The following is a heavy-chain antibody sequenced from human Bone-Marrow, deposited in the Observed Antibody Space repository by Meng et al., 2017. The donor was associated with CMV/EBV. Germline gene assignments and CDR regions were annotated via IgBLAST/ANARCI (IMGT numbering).Heavy chain of an antibody. CDR2: LYYSGST. CDR3: ARALYYYDSSGYYSGYFDY. J-gene: IGHJ4*01. CDR1: AGSISSYY. D-gene: IGHD3-22*01. V-gene: IGHV4-59*01. Sequence: SETLSLTCTVSAGSISSYYWSWIRQPPGNGLEWIGYLYYSGSTNYNPSLKSRVTISVDTSKNQFSLKLTSVTAADTAVYYCARALYYYDSSGYYSGYFDYWGHGTLVTVSS.